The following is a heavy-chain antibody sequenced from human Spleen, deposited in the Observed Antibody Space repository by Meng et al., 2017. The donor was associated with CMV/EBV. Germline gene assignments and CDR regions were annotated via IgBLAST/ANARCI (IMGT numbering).Heavy chain of an antibody. Sequence: GSFRGYHWGLIPPPPGEGPGLIGENNSSGSPNHNPSLQSRVTISVDTSKNQFSLKLSSVTAADTAVYYCARALGYCTNGVCSTFDYWGQGTLVTVSS. CDR3: ARALGYCTNGVCSTFDY. CDR2: NNSSGSP. V-gene: IGHV4-34*01. D-gene: IGHD2-8*01. CDR1: GSFRGYH. J-gene: IGHJ4*02.